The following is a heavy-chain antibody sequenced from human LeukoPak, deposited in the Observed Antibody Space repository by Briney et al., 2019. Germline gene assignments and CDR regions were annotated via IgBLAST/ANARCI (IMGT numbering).Heavy chain of an antibody. CDR1: GYTFTSYG. CDR2: ISAYNGNT. J-gene: IGHJ3*01. Sequence: ASVKVSCKASGYTFTSYGISWVRQAPGQGLEWMGWISAYNGNTNYAQKLQGRVTMTTDTSTSTAYMELRSLRSDDTAVYYCARDLRDWLSTPHAFDVWGQGTMVTVSS. V-gene: IGHV1-18*01. CDR3: ARDLRDWLSTPHAFDV. D-gene: IGHD3-9*01.